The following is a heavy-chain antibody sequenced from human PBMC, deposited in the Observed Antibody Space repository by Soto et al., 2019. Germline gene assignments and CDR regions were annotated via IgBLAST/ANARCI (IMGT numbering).Heavy chain of an antibody. V-gene: IGHV3-23*01. D-gene: IGHD3-22*01. J-gene: IGHJ4*02. CDR2: ISGRRDRT. CDR1: GITISNYP. CDR3: LKEDGGYPTTAPH. Sequence: EVQLLESGGGLVQPGGSLRLSCAASGITISNYPMSWVRQAPGKGLDRVSGISGRRDRTYYADSAKGLFTISKGTSRNSLALQLASLGVEATGVYFCLKEDGGYPTTAPHWGQGTLVTVSS.